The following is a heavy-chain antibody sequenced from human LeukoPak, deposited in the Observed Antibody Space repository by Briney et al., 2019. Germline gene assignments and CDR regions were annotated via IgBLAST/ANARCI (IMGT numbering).Heavy chain of an antibody. Sequence: GRSLRLSCAASGFAFSSYAMHWVRQAPGKGLEWVAVISYDGSNKYYADSVKGQFTISRDNSKNTLYLQMNSLRAEDTAVYYCARAAYHYGMDVWGQGTTVTVSS. V-gene: IGHV3-30-3*01. CDR3: ARAAYHYGMDV. CDR1: GFAFSSYA. J-gene: IGHJ6*02. CDR2: ISYDGSNK.